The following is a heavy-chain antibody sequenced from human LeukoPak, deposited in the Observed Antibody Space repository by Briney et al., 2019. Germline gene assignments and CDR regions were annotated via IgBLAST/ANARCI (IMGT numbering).Heavy chain of an antibody. CDR3: AKEREYQLFRRPPCFYY. CDR1: GFTFSSYA. D-gene: IGHD2-2*01. Sequence: GGSLRLSCAACGFTFSSYAMSWVRQARGKGLEGGSAISGSGGSTYYADSVKGGFTISRENYKNRLYLQMHSLRAEPTAVYYCAKEREYQLFRRPPCFYYWGQGTLVTVSS. V-gene: IGHV3-23*01. CDR2: ISGSGGST. J-gene: IGHJ4*02.